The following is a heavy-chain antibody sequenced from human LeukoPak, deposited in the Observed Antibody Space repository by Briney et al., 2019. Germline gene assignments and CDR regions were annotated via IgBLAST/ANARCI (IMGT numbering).Heavy chain of an antibody. CDR1: GYTFTGYY. Sequence: ASVKVSCKASGYTFTGYYMHWVRQAPGQGLEWMGWINPESGGTNYALKFQGRVTMTRDTSISTAYMELSRLRSDDTAVYYCTRQEPYYYDSSGYHPDTPTFDYWGQGTLVTVSS. CDR2: INPESGGT. J-gene: IGHJ4*02. V-gene: IGHV1-2*02. CDR3: TRQEPYYYDSSGYHPDTPTFDY. D-gene: IGHD3-22*01.